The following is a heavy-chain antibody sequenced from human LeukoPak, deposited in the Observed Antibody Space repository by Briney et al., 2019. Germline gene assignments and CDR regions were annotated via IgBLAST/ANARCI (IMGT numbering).Heavy chain of an antibody. CDR3: ARALVAGVTLNALDV. Sequence: PGGTLRLSCAASGFSFSGYWLHWVRHAPGKGLVWGARIQYDGSTTIYADSARGRFTISRDNAKKTLYGQMNSLRAEDTAVYYCARALVAGVTLNALDVWGQGTMVTVSS. V-gene: IGHV3-74*01. D-gene: IGHD2-15*01. CDR1: GFSFSGYW. CDR2: IQYDGSTT. J-gene: IGHJ3*01.